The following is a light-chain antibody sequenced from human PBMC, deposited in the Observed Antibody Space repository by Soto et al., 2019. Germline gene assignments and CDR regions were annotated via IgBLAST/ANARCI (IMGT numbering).Light chain of an antibody. CDR3: SSYTSDSTRDVV. CDR1: SSDVGGYNY. J-gene: IGLJ2*01. Sequence: QSVLTQPASVSGSPGQSITISCTGTSSDVGGYNYVSWYQHHPGKAPKLMIYDVSNRPSGVSNRFSGSKSGNTASLTISGLQAEDEADYYCSSYTSDSTRDVVFGGGTKLTVL. CDR2: DVS. V-gene: IGLV2-14*03.